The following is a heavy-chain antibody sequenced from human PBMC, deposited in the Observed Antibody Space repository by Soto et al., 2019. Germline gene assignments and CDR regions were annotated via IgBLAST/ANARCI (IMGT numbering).Heavy chain of an antibody. V-gene: IGHV1-46*01. CDR3: ARFSGGVYNTYYFYYGMDV. J-gene: IGHJ6*02. D-gene: IGHD2-15*01. CDR2: INPSGGNT. Sequence: ASVKVSCKASGYTFTSYYMHWVRQAPGQGLEWMGIINPSGGNTKYAQDLQGRVTMTTDTSTSTAYMELRSLRSDDTAVYYCARFSGGVYNTYYFYYGMDVWGQGTTVTVSS. CDR1: GYTFTSYY.